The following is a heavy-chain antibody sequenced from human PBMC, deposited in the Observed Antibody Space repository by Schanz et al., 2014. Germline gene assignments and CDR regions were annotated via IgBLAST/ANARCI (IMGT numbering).Heavy chain of an antibody. V-gene: IGHV3-33*01. D-gene: IGHD6-13*01. CDR1: GFIFSNYG. Sequence: QVQLVESGGGVVQPGGSLRLSCAASGFIFSNYGMHWVRQAPGKGLEWVAVIWSDGSGKYYADSVKGRFTVSRDSGQNSLYLQMNSLRAGDTAVYYCAREQIMAAAGLVDYWGHGTLVTVSS. CDR2: IWSDGSGK. J-gene: IGHJ4*01. CDR3: AREQIMAAAGLVDY.